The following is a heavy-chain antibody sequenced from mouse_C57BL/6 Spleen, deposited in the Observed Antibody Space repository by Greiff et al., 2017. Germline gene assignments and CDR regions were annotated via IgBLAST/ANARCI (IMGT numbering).Heavy chain of an antibody. CDR3: AREDYYGSSYVG. CDR2: IYPGSGST. V-gene: IGHV1-55*01. Sequence: QVQLKQPGAELVKPGASVKMSCKASGYTFTSYWITWVKQRPGQGLEWIGDIYPGSGSTNYNEKFKSKATLTVDTSSSTAYMQLSSLTSEDSAVYYCAREDYYGSSYVGWGQGTTLTVSS. CDR1: GYTFTSYW. J-gene: IGHJ2*01. D-gene: IGHD1-1*01.